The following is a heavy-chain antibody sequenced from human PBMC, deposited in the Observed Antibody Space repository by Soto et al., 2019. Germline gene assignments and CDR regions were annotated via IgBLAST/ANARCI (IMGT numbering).Heavy chain of an antibody. Sequence: SETLSLTCTVSGGSISSYYWSWIRQPPGKGLEWIGYIYYSGSTNYNPSLKSRVTISVDTSKNQFSLKLSSVTAADTAVYYCARDTHPYYYDSSGYYFGRAGAFDIWGQGTMVTVS. D-gene: IGHD3-22*01. V-gene: IGHV4-59*01. CDR2: IYYSGST. CDR3: ARDTHPYYYDSSGYYFGRAGAFDI. J-gene: IGHJ3*02. CDR1: GGSISSYY.